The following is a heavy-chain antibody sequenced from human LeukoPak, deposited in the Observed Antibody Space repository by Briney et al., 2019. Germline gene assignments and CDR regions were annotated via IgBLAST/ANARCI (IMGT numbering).Heavy chain of an antibody. CDR3: ARAAYSGSYHSDY. V-gene: IGHV4-61*01. D-gene: IGHD1-26*01. Sequence: SETLSLTCTVSGGSVSSGSYYWNWIRQPPGKGLEWIGYIYYSGSTNYNPSLKSRVTISVDTSKNQFSLKLSSVTAADTAVYYCARAAYSGSYHSDYWGQGTLVTVSS. J-gene: IGHJ4*02. CDR2: IYYSGST. CDR1: GGSVSSGSYY.